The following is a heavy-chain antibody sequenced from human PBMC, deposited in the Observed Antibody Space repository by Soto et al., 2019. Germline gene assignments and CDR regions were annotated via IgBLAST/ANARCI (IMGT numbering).Heavy chain of an antibody. D-gene: IGHD5-18*01. CDR1: GFTVNTYY. V-gene: IGHV3-66*01. J-gene: IGHJ4*02. Sequence: GGSLRLSCAASGFTVNTYYMSWVRQAPGKGLEWVSIIYTVGSTYYADSVKGRFTISRDNAKNSLYLQMNSLRDEDTAVYYCAIDAGHSYGPFHYWCPGPRVTVSS. CDR3: AIDAGHSYGPFHY. CDR2: IYTVGST.